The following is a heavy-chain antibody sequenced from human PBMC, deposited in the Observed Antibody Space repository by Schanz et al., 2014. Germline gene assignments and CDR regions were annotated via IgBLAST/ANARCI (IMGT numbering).Heavy chain of an antibody. CDR3: ASPSGYSNYGTYFDF. V-gene: IGHV3-23*04. CDR1: GFTFSSYS. Sequence: EVQLVESGGGLVKPGGSLRLSCAASGFTFSSYSMNWVRQAPGKGLEWVSGISGSGGSTYYADSVKGRFTISRYNSKNALYLQMNSLRAEDTAVYYCASPSGYSNYGTYFDFWGQGALVTVSS. J-gene: IGHJ4*02. CDR2: ISGSGGST. D-gene: IGHD4-4*01.